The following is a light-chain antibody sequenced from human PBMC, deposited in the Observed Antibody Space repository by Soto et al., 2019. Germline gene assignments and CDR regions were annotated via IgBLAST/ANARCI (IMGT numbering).Light chain of an antibody. CDR2: TAS. CDR1: QSISTY. CDR3: QQSYATHS. Sequence: DIQMTQSPSSLSASVGDRVTITCRASQSISTYLNWYQQKPGKAPKLLIYTASGLQGGVPSRFSGSGSGTDFTLTISSLHPEDFATYYCQQSYATHSFGQGTRVEIK. V-gene: IGKV1-39*01. J-gene: IGKJ1*01.